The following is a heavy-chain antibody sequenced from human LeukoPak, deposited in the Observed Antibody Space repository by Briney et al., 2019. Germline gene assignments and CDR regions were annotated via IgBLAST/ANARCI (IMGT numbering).Heavy chain of an antibody. D-gene: IGHD3/OR15-3a*01. V-gene: IGHV3-30*03. CDR3: ARDSGFSGTQRGEY. Sequence: PGGSLRLSCAASGFTFSSYGMHWVRQAPGKGLEWVAVILYDGSNKYYADSVKGRFTISRDSYKNTLYLQMNSLSAEDTAVYYCARDSGFSGTQRGEYWGQGTLVTVSS. CDR1: GFTFSSYG. CDR2: ILYDGSNK. J-gene: IGHJ4*02.